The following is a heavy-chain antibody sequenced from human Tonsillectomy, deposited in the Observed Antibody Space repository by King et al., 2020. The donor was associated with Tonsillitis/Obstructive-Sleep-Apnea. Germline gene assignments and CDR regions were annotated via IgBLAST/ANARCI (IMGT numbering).Heavy chain of an antibody. Sequence: VQLVESGGGLVQPGGSLRLSCAASGFTFSSFWMSWVRQAPGKGLEWVANIKQDGSERYYVDSVKGRFTISRDNAKNSLFLQMNSLRAEDTAVDYCARGFGRPGIELAGTNYYYYMDVWGKGTTVTVSS. D-gene: IGHD6-19*01. V-gene: IGHV3-7*04. CDR1: GFTFSSFW. CDR2: IKQDGSER. CDR3: ARGFGRPGIELAGTNYYYYMDV. J-gene: IGHJ6*03.